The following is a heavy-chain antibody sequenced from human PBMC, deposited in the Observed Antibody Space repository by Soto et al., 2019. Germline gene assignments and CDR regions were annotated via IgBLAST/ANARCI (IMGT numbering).Heavy chain of an antibody. J-gene: IGHJ3*02. CDR1: GFTFSSYA. Sequence: EVQLLESGGGLVHPGGSLRLSCAASGFTFSSYAMSWVRQAPGKGLEWVSAISGRGGSAYYADSVKGRFTISRDNSKNPLYLQINSLRAEDTAVYYFAKGYRGYVPDAFHIWGQGTMVTVSS. D-gene: IGHD5-12*01. V-gene: IGHV3-23*01. CDR3: AKGYRGYVPDAFHI. CDR2: ISGRGGSA.